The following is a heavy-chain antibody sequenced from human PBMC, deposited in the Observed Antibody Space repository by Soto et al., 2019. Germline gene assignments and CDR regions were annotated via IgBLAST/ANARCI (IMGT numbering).Heavy chain of an antibody. J-gene: IGHJ2*01. D-gene: IGHD6-19*01. CDR1: GYTFTSYG. CDR2: ISAYNGNT. CDR3: ARDRRIAVAGGRVWYFDL. Sequence: QVQLVQSGAEVKKPGASVKVSCKASGYTFTSYGISWVRQAPGQGLEWMGWISAYNGNTNYAQKLQGRVTMTTDTSTSTAYMELRSLRSDDTAVYYCARDRRIAVAGGRVWYFDLWGRGTLVTVSS. V-gene: IGHV1-18*01.